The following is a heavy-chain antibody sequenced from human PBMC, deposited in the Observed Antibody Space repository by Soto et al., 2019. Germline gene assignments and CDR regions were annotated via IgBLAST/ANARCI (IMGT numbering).Heavy chain of an antibody. J-gene: IGHJ4*02. D-gene: IGHD5-12*01. CDR1: GYTFTNYG. CDR2: ISAYNGNK. Sequence: GASVKVSCKASGYTFTNYGIHWVRQAPGQGLEWVGWISAYNGNKNYAQKLQGRVTMTTDTYTNTAFMELRSLRSDDTAVYYCARDSTWPYWGQGTLVTSPQ. CDR3: ARDSTWPY. V-gene: IGHV1-18*01.